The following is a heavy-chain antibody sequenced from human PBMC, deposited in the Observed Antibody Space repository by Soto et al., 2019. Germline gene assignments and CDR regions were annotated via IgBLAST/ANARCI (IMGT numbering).Heavy chain of an antibody. Sequence: EVQVVGSGGGLVQPGRSPRLSCGASGFSFDDYAMHWVRQAPGKGLEWVSGISWNSGTIGYADSVKGRFTISRDNAKNSLYLQMNSLRAEDTALYYCAKSTGGTANGMGVWGQGTTVTVSS. J-gene: IGHJ6*02. CDR2: ISWNSGTI. V-gene: IGHV3-9*01. CDR1: GFSFDDYA. D-gene: IGHD2-8*02. CDR3: AKSTGGTANGMGV.